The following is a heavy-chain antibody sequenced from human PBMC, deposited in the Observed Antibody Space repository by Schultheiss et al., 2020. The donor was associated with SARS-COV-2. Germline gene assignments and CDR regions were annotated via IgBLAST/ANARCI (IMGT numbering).Heavy chain of an antibody. D-gene: IGHD2-2*02. Sequence: ASVKVSCTTSGYTFTSNGISWVRQAPGQGLEWMGWISVYNGKTTYAQKFQGRVTMTRNTSISTAYMELSSLRSEDTAVYYCARDWADIVVVPAAIGPPYYYYMDVWGKGTTVTVSS. CDR1: GYTFTSNG. CDR3: ARDWADIVVVPAAIGPPYYYYMDV. V-gene: IGHV1-18*01. CDR2: ISVYNGKT. J-gene: IGHJ6*03.